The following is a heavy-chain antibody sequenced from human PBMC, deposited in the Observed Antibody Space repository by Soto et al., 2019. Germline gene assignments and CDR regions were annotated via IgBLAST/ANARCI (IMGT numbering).Heavy chain of an antibody. J-gene: IGHJ6*02. CDR2: IKSKTDGGTT. D-gene: IGHD5-18*01. V-gene: IGHV3-15*01. Sequence: GGSLRLSCAASGFTFSNAWMSWVRQAPGKWLEWVGRIKSKTDGGTTDYAAPVKGRFTISRDDSKNTLYLQMNSLKTEDTAVYYCTNCGYSYGYKAYYYGMDVWGQGXTVTVYS. CDR3: TNCGYSYGYKAYYYGMDV. CDR1: GFTFSNAW.